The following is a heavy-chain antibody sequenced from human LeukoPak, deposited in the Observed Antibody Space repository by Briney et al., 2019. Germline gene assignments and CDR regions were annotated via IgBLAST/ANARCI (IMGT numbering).Heavy chain of an antibody. CDR1: GGSISCYY. CDR3: ASGGYCSGGSCYFDY. J-gene: IGHJ4*02. CDR2: TYYSGST. V-gene: IGHV4-59*01. D-gene: IGHD2-15*01. Sequence: PSETLSLTCTVSGGSISCYYWSWIRQPPGKGLEWIGYTYYSGSTNYNPSLKSRVTISVDTSKNQFSLKLSSVTAADTAVYYCASGGYCSGGSCYFDYWGQGTLVTVSS.